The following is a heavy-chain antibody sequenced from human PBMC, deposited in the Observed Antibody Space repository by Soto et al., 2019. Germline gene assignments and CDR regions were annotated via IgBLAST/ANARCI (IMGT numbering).Heavy chain of an antibody. CDR2: INVGNGDT. CDR1: GYTFTAFA. J-gene: IGHJ4*02. V-gene: IGHV1-3*01. Sequence: QVHLVQSGAEVKKPGASVKVSCKTSGYTFTAFAVHWVRPASGQRLEWMGWINVGNGDTKSSQNLQGRVTITRDTSASTVYMELSSLRSEDTAVYYCVRVGGSGWTLDFWGQGTLVTVSS. CDR3: VRVGGSGWTLDF. D-gene: IGHD6-25*01.